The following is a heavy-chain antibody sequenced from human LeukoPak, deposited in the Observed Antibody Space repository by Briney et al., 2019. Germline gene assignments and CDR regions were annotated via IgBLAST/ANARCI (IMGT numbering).Heavy chain of an antibody. D-gene: IGHD2-21*02. CDR2: IIPIFGTA. V-gene: IGHV1-69*13. CDR3: ARGRYVVVTATPVNPFDY. Sequence: SVKVSCKASGGTFSSYAISWVRQAPGQGLEWMGGIIPIFGTANYAQKFQGRVTITADESTSTAYMELSSLRSEDTAVYYCARGRYVVVTATPVNPFDYWGQGTLVTVSS. J-gene: IGHJ4*02. CDR1: GGTFSSYA.